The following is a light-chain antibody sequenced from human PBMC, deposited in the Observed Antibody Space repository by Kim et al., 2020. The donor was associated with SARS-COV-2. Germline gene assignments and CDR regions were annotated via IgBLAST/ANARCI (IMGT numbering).Light chain of an antibody. CDR1: SLRSYF. CDR3: CSRDNNGNNVV. J-gene: IGLJ2*01. CDR2: GKY. Sequence: ALGQTATLKCQGDSLRSYFASWYQKKPGQAPVLVIFGKYNRPSGIPDRFSGSSSGNTASLTITGAQAEDEADYYCCSRDNNGNNVVFGGGTKVTVL. V-gene: IGLV3-19*01.